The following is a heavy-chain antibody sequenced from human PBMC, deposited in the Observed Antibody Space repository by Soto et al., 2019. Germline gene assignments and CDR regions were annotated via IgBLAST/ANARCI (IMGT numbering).Heavy chain of an antibody. J-gene: IGHJ4*02. V-gene: IGHV3-30-3*01. Sequence: QVQLVESGGGLVQPGRSLRLSCSAAGFTFSSYAMHWVRQAPGKGLEWVAVISYDGSNKYYADSVKGRFTISRDNSKNTLYLQMNSLRAEDTAVYYCARRVYWGQGHLVTVSS. CDR2: ISYDGSNK. CDR1: GFTFSSYA. D-gene: IGHD2-8*01. CDR3: ARRVY.